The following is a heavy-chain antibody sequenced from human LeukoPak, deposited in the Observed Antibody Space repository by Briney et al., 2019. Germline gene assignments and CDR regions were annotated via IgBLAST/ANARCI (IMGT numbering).Heavy chain of an antibody. CDR2: ISYDGSNK. CDR3: AKGFWGGYYYDSSGLLVDYFDY. Sequence: PGGSLRLSCAASGFTFRSYGMHWVRQAPGKGLEWVAVISYDGSNKNYADSVKGRFTISRDNSKNTLYLQMNSLRAEDTAVYYCAKGFWGGYYYDSSGLLVDYFDYWGQGTLVTVSS. D-gene: IGHD3-22*01. CDR1: GFTFRSYG. J-gene: IGHJ4*02. V-gene: IGHV3-30*18.